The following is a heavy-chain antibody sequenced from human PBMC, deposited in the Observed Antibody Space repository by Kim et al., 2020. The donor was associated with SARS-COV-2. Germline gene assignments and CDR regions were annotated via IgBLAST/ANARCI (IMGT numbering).Heavy chain of an antibody. V-gene: IGHV4-38-2*02. CDR2: ISHTGNT. CDR1: GSSIGIGYY. J-gene: IGHJ3*01. CDR3: ARMEISGWFNFDV. Sequence: SETLSLTCTVSGSSIGIGYYWAWIRQPPGRLLECIGSISHTGNTYSNPSLRGRISISVDTSKRQFSLNVTSGTAADTAVYSCARMEISGWFNFDVWGLGTMVTVSS. D-gene: IGHD6-13*01.